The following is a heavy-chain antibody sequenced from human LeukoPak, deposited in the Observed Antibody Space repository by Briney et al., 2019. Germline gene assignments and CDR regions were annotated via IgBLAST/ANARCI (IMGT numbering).Heavy chain of an antibody. CDR2: IYYTGST. J-gene: IGHJ4*02. V-gene: IGHV4-59*01. CDR3: ARGGYASGWYLDY. D-gene: IGHD6-19*01. Sequence: SETLSLTCTVSGGSISGYYWNWIRQPPGKGLEWIGYIYYTGSTNYNPSLKGRVTISVDTSKNQFSLKLSSVTATDTAVYYCARGGYASGWYLDYWGQGTLVTVSS. CDR1: GGSISGYY.